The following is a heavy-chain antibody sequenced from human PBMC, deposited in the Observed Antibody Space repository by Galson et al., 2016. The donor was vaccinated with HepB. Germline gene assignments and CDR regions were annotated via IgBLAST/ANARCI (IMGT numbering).Heavy chain of an antibody. J-gene: IGHJ2*01. V-gene: IGHV1-24*01. D-gene: IGHD4/OR15-4a*01. Sequence: SVKVSCKVSGKRLSDLSMHWVRQAPGKGLEWMGGFDPEDDKAVYAERFQGRVTMTEDTSTDTAYMELSSLTSEDTAIYYCTTNQAYYDATTFWYWYFDLWGRGTLVTVSS. CDR3: TTNQAYYDATTFWYWYFDL. CDR2: FDPEDDKA. CDR1: GKRLSDLS.